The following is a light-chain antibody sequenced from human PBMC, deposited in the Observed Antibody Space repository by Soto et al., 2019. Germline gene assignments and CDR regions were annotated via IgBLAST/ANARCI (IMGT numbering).Light chain of an antibody. CDR3: QQPYT. V-gene: IGKV3-11*01. CDR2: DAS. Sequence: EIVLTQSPATLSLSPGERATLSCRASQSVSSYLAWYQQKPGQAPRLLIYDASNRATGIPARFSGSGSGTDFTLTISSLEPEDCAVYCCQQPYTFGQGTKLEIK. J-gene: IGKJ2*01. CDR1: QSVSSY.